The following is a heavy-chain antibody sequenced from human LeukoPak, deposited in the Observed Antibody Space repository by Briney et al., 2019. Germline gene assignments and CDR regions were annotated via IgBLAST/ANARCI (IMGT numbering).Heavy chain of an antibody. CDR2: ITTGDGNT. V-gene: IGHV3-23*01. Sequence: PGGSLRLSCTASGFTFSSYTMTWVRQAPGKGLKWVSTITTGDGNTYYADSVKGRFTVSRDDSKNTLYLQVNSLRAEDTAVYYCAKDGGLWVSAHWGDSWGRGTLVTVSS. CDR1: GFTFSSYT. CDR3: AKDGGLWVSAHWGDS. D-gene: IGHD7-27*01. J-gene: IGHJ4*02.